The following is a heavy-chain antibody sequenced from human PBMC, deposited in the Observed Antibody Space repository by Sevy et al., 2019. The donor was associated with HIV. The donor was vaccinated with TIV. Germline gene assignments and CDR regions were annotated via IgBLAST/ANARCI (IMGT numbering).Heavy chain of an antibody. CDR2: ITRDGKTK. J-gene: IGHJ4*02. V-gene: IGHV3-48*02. CDR1: GFSFSSSS. Sequence: GGSLRLSCAASGFSFSSSSMNWLRQAPGKGLEWLAYITRDGKTKYYGDFVKGRFTISRDNAKNSLFLQLNSLRDDDTAVYYCARDYSGSYYRFDLWGQGTLVTVSS. CDR3: ARDYSGSYYRFDL. D-gene: IGHD1-26*01.